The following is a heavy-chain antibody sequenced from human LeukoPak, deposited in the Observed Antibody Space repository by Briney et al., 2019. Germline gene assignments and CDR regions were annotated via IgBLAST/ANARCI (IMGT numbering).Heavy chain of an antibody. D-gene: IGHD3-9*01. CDR1: GYTFTSYY. Sequence: GASVKVACKASGYTFTSYYMHWVRQAPGQGLEWMGIINPSGGSTSYAQKFQGRVTMTRDTSTSTVYMELSSLRSEDTAVYYCARDTILTGPPPSAEHSYYYYYGMDVWGQGTTVTVSS. CDR3: ARDTILTGPPPSAEHSYYYYYGMDV. J-gene: IGHJ6*02. V-gene: IGHV1-46*01. CDR2: INPSGGST.